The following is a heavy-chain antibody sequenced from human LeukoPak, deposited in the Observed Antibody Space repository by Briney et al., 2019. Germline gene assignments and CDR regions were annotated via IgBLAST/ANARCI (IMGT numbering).Heavy chain of an antibody. CDR2: INPNSGGT. CDR1: GYTFIGYS. V-gene: IGHV1-2*02. Sequence: ASVKVSCKGSGYTFIGYSLHWVRQAPGQGLEWMGWINPNSGGTNYAQKFEGRVTMTRDTSISTAYMELSRLRSDDTALYYCAREDFAFWGQGTLVTVSS. CDR3: AREDFAF. J-gene: IGHJ4*02.